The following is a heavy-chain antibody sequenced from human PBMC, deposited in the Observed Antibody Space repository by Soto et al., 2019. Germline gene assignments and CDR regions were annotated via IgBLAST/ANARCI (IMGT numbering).Heavy chain of an antibody. Sequence: EVQLVESGGGLVQPGGSLRLSCAASGFTFSSYAMHWVRQAPGKGLEYVSGISSNGGSTHYANSVKGRLTISRDNSKNTLYLQMGSLRAEDMAVYYCARQWLDSYYFDYWGQGTLVTVSS. CDR3: ARQWLDSYYFDY. V-gene: IGHV3-64*01. D-gene: IGHD6-19*01. CDR2: ISSNGGST. CDR1: GFTFSSYA. J-gene: IGHJ4*02.